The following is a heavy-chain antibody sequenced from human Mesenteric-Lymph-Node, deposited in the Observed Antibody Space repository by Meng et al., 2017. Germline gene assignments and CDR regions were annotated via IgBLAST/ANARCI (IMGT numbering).Heavy chain of an antibody. J-gene: IGHJ4*02. CDR3: ARDRLNLFDY. D-gene: IGHD1-14*01. CDR2: IIPIFGTA. V-gene: IGHV1-69*12. CDR1: GGTFSSYA. Sequence: QVPLVQTGVEGKKAGSSVKVSCKASGGTFSSYAISWVRQAPGQGLEWMGGIIPIFGTANYAQKFQGRVTITADESTSTAYMELSSLRSEDTAVYYCARDRLNLFDYWGQGTLVTVSS.